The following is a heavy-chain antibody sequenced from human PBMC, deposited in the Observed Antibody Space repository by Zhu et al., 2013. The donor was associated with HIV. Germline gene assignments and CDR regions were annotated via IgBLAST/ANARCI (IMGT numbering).Heavy chain of an antibody. Sequence: QVQLVQSGAEVKKPGSSVKVSCKASGGTFSSYAISWVRQAPGQGLEWMGWISGYNGKTHYARNLQDRVSMTVDISSSTAYLELRSLRSDDTATYYCARGRYYYDHDGYYHEYFQVWGQGTLVTVSS. CDR1: GGTFSSYA. D-gene: IGHD3-22*01. V-gene: IGHV1-18*01. CDR2: ISGYNGKT. J-gene: IGHJ1*01. CDR3: ARGRYYYDHDGYYHEYFQV.